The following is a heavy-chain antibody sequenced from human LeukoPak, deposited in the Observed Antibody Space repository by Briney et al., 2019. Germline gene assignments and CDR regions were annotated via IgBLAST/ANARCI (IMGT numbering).Heavy chain of an antibody. V-gene: IGHV3-21*06. D-gene: IGHD3-10*01. CDR3: ASLWFGELIP. CDR1: GFTFSSYS. Sequence: WGSLSLYCAASGFTFSSYSMNWVRQAPGKGLEWISSITSTSGYIYYADSVKGRFTISRDNAKNSVYLQMNSLRAEDTAVYYCASLWFGELIPWGQGILVTVSS. J-gene: IGHJ4*02. CDR2: ITSTSGYI.